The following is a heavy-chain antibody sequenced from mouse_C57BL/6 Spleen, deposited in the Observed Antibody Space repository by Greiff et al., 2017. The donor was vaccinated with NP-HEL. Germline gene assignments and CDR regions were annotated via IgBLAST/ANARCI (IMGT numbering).Heavy chain of an antibody. J-gene: IGHJ4*01. CDR1: GYTISNTW. Sequence: EVQLQQSVPELVRPGASVKLSCTASGYTISNTWMHWVKQRPEQGLEWIGRIYPADGNTNYARKFQGKATLTADTSSNTAYLQLSSLTSEDTAIYYCARGGSSDDATEDWGQGTAVTVSS. CDR2: IYPADGNT. V-gene: IGHV14-3*01. D-gene: IGHD1-1*02. CDR3: ARGGSSDDATED.